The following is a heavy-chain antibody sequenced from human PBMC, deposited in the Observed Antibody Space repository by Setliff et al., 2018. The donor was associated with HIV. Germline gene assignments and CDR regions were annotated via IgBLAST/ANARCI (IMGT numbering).Heavy chain of an antibody. J-gene: IGHJ4*02. Sequence: SETLSPTCNVSGYSISSGYFWGWIRQPPGKGLEWIGTIYHNGITYYNPSLKSRVTISVDTSKNHFSLKVRSVTAADTAVCYCARGRLETTDDWGQGMLVTVSS. CDR1: GYSISSGYF. CDR2: IYHNGIT. D-gene: IGHD3-10*01. CDR3: ARGRLETTDD. V-gene: IGHV4-38-2*02.